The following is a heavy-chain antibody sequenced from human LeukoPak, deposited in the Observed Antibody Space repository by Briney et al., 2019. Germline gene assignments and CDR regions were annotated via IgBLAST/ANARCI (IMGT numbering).Heavy chain of an antibody. Sequence: SETLSLTCTVSGGSINSDGYYWSWIRQPPGKGLEWIGYIYHSGSTYYNPSLTSRVTLSLERSRIQFSLKLSSVTAADTAVYYCARAPLGARFDYWGQGTLVTVSS. D-gene: IGHD1-26*01. CDR3: ARAPLGARFDY. J-gene: IGHJ4*02. CDR1: GGSINSDGYY. V-gene: IGHV4-30-2*01. CDR2: IYHSGST.